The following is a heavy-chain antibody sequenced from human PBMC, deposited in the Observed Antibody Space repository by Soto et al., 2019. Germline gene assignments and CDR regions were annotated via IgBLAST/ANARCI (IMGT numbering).Heavy chain of an antibody. CDR2: ISGSGGST. J-gene: IGHJ4*02. CDR1: GFTFSSYA. CDR3: AKDQGSTVVNDY. D-gene: IGHD4-17*01. Sequence: GGSLRHSCAASGFTFSSYAMSWVRQAPGKGLEWVSAISGSGGSTYYADSVKGRFTISRDNSKNTLYLQMNSLRAEDTAVYYCAKDQGSTVVNDYWGQGTLVTAPQ. V-gene: IGHV3-23*01.